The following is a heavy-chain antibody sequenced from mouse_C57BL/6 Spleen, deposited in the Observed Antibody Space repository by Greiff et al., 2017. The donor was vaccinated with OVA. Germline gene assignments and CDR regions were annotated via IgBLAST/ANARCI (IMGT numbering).Heavy chain of an antibody. Sequence: EVKVEESEGGLVQPGSSMTLSCTASGFTFSDYYMAWVRQVPEKGLEWVANINYDGSSTYYLDSLKSRFIISRDNAKNILYLQMSSLKSEDTATYYCAREGIYYDYEDAMDYWGQGTSVTVSS. V-gene: IGHV5-16*01. CDR2: INYDGSST. CDR1: GFTFSDYY. J-gene: IGHJ4*01. D-gene: IGHD2-4*01. CDR3: AREGIYYDYEDAMDY.